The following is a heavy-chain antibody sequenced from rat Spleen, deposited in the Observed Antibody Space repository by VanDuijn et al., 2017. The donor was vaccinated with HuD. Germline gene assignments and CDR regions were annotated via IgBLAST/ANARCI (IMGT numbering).Heavy chain of an antibody. CDR3: TTEGYYYAFDY. CDR1: GFTLSDHY. D-gene: IGHD1-4*01. CDR2: IIYDGSRT. J-gene: IGHJ2*01. V-gene: IGHV5S10*01. Sequence: EVQLVESDGGLVQPGRSLKLSCAASGFTLSDHYMAWVRQAPTKGLEWVATIIYDGSRTYYRDSVKGRFTISRDNAKSTLYLQMDSLRSEDTATYYCTTEGYYYAFDYWGQGVMVTVSS.